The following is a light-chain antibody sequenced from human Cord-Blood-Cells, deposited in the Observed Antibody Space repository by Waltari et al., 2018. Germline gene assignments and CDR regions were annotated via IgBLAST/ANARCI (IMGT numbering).Light chain of an antibody. J-gene: IGKJ1*01. CDR2: DAS. V-gene: IGKV1-5*01. CDR1: QSISSW. CDR3: QQYNSYSPWT. Sequence: DIQMTQSPSTLSASVGDRVTITCRASQSISSWLAWYQQKPGKAPKLLIYDASLLESGVPSRFSGSGSGTEFTLTISSLQPEDFATYYCQQYNSYSPWTFGQGTKVEIK.